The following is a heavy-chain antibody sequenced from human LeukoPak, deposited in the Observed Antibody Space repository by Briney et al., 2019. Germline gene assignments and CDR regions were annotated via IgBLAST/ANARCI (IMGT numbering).Heavy chain of an antibody. CDR2: IYDSGST. J-gene: IGHJ6*03. D-gene: IGHD6-13*01. V-gene: IGHV4-39*02. Sequence: SETLSLTCTVSGGSISSSSYYWGWIRQPPGKGREWTGSIYDSGSTYYNPTLKSPVTVSVDTSKYPFSLNPRPVTAADTAMYYCARDSAVCTYYYYYMDVWGKGSTVTVYS. CDR3: ARDSAVCTYYYYYMDV. CDR1: GGSISSSSYY.